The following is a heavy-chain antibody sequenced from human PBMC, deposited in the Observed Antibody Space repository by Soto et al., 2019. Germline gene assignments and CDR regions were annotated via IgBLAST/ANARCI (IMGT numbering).Heavy chain of an antibody. D-gene: IGHD6-19*01. J-gene: IGHJ2*01. CDR3: ATRGWSVAVAGDWYFDL. CDR2: ISGSGGST. CDR1: GFTFSSYA. V-gene: IGHV3-23*01. Sequence: GGSLRLSCAASGFTFSSYAMSWVRQAPGKGLEWVSAISGSGGSTYYADSVKGRFTISRDNSKNTLYLQMNSLRAEDTAVYYCATRGWSVAVAGDWYFDLWGRGTLVTVSS.